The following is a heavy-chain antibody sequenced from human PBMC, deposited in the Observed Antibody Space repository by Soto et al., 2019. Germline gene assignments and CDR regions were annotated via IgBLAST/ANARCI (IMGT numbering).Heavy chain of an antibody. CDR3: AREIFGVIISGGRDAFDI. CDR2: IIPIFGTA. CDR1: GGTFSTYA. V-gene: IGHV1-69*01. Sequence: QVQLVQSGAEVKKPGSSVKVSCKASGGTFSTYAISWVRQAPGQGLEWMGGIIPIFGTAKYAQKFQGRVTITADECTSTAYMELSSLRSEDTAVYYCAREIFGVIISGGRDAFDIWGQGTMVTVSS. J-gene: IGHJ3*02. D-gene: IGHD3-3*01.